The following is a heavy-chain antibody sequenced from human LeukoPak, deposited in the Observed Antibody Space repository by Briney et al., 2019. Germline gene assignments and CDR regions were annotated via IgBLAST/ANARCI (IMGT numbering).Heavy chain of an antibody. D-gene: IGHD4-17*01. CDR1: GYTFTSSG. Sequence: ASVKVSCKASGYTFTSSGINWVRQAPGQGLEWMGWIGAYNGNTNYAQKLQGRVTMTTDTSTSTAYMELRSLRSDDTAVYYCARSLEYASGDPPGYWGQGTLVTVSS. V-gene: IGHV1-18*01. CDR2: IGAYNGNT. J-gene: IGHJ4*02. CDR3: ARSLEYASGDPPGY.